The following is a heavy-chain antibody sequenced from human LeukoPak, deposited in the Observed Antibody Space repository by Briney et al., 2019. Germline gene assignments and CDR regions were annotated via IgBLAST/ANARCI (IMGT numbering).Heavy chain of an antibody. CDR2: IWYVGSNK. V-gene: IGHV3-33*01. D-gene: IGHD3-16*01. J-gene: IGHJ4*02. Sequence: GGSLRLSCAASGFTFSSYGMHWVRQAPGKGLEWVAVIWYVGSNKYYADSVKGRFTISRDNSKNTLYLKMNSLRAEDTAVYYCARDMMAFDYWGQGTLVTVSS. CDR3: ARDMMAFDY. CDR1: GFTFSSYG.